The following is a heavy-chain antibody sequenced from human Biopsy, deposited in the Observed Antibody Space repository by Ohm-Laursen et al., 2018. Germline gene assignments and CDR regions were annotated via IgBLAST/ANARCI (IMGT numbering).Heavy chain of an antibody. CDR2: ISDTGTT. D-gene: IGHD3-3*01. CDR1: GGSISNNNYY. CDR3: ARLFRLDDYWNDDPPDGFDV. Sequence: SDTLSLTCTVSGGSISNNNYYWSWIRQPPGKGLEWIGYISDTGTTNYNPSLRGRVAMSVDTPKNQFSLQLTSVTAADTAMFFCARLFRLDDYWNDDPPDGFDVWGQGTMVTVSS. J-gene: IGHJ3*01. V-gene: IGHV4-61*01.